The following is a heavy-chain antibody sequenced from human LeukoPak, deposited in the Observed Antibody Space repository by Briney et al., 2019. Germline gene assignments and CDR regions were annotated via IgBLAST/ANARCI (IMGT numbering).Heavy chain of an antibody. CDR2: INAGNGNT. CDR3: AIEWSRGYDILSFPFDP. J-gene: IGHJ5*02. V-gene: IGHV1-3*01. Sequence: GASVKVSCKASGYTFTSYAMHWVRQAPGQRLEWMGWINAGNGNTKYSQKFQGRVTITRDTSASTAYMELSSLRSEDTAVYYCAIEWSRGYDILSFPFDPWGQGTLVTVSS. CDR1: GYTFTSYA. D-gene: IGHD3-9*01.